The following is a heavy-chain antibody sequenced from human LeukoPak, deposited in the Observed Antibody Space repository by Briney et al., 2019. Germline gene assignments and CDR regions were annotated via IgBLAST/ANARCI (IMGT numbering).Heavy chain of an antibody. CDR3: ASQYSSDDAFDI. V-gene: IGHV4-39*01. Sequence: SETLSLTCTVSVGFISSSSYYWGWIRQPPGKGLEWIGSIYYSGSTYYNPSLKSRVTISVDTSKNQFSLKLSSATAADTAVYYCASQYSSDDAFDIWGQGTMVTVSS. CDR1: VGFISSSSYY. J-gene: IGHJ3*02. CDR2: IYYSGST. D-gene: IGHD6-25*01.